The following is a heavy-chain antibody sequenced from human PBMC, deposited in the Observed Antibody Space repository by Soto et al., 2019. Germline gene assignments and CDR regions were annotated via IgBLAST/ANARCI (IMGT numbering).Heavy chain of an antibody. V-gene: IGHV3-33*01. CDR2: IWYDASNQ. J-gene: IGHJ4*02. D-gene: IGHD1-26*01. CDR1: GFTFSSYG. CDR3: ATNRDSGGYPTTLEY. Sequence: QVQLVESGGGVVRPGRSLRLSCTASGFTFSSYGMHWVRLTPGEGLQWVAVIWYDASNQYYADSVKGRFTISRDNSKNTRYMEMNSLRVEDTAIYYCATNRDSGGYPTTLEYWGQGALVTVSS.